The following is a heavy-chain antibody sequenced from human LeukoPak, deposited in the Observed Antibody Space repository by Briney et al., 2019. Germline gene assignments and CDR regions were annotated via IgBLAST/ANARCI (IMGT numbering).Heavy chain of an antibody. CDR2: ISSSSSYI. D-gene: IGHD3-22*01. J-gene: IGHJ5*02. Sequence: PGGSLRLSCAASGFTFSSYSMNWVRQAPGKGLEWVSSISSSSSYIYYADSVKGRFTISRDNAKNSLYLQMNSLRAEDTAVYYCASPFGGYDSSGTWGQGTLVTVSS. CDR1: GFTFSSYS. CDR3: ASPFGGYDSSGT. V-gene: IGHV3-21*01.